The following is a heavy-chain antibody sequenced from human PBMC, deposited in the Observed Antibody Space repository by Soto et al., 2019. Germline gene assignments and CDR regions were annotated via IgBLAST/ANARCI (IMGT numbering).Heavy chain of an antibody. CDR2: IIPIFGTA. J-gene: IGHJ4*02. CDR3: ALLDYGDYTSRDY. CDR1: GGTFSSYA. V-gene: IGHV1-69*13. Sequence: SVKVSCKASGGTFSSYAISWVRQAPGQGLEWMGGIIPIFGTANYAQKFQGRVTITADESTSTAYMELSSLRSEDTAVYYCALLDYGDYTSRDYWGQRTLVTVSS. D-gene: IGHD4-17*01.